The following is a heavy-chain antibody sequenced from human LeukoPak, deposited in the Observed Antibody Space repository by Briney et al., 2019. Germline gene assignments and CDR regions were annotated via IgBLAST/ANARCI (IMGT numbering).Heavy chain of an antibody. J-gene: IGHJ3*01. Sequence: GGSLRLSCAASGFTFSNYALTWVRPAPGRGLGWGSSIRGSGDDTSYAASVKGRFTMYKDNSRDPLYLQLNNLRAEDTAVYYCGRDPNGDYIGAFDFWGQGTSVTVSS. CDR1: GFTFSNYA. CDR2: IRGSGDDT. CDR3: GRDPNGDYIGAFDF. V-gene: IGHV3-23*01. D-gene: IGHD4-17*01.